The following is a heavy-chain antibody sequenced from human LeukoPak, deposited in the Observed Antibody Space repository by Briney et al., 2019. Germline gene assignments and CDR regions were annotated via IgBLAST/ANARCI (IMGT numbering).Heavy chain of an antibody. J-gene: IGHJ6*03. CDR2: ISYDGSNK. CDR3: ASPSHYDFWSGYYPYYMDV. CDR1: GFTFSSYA. Sequence: GRSLRLSCAASGFTFSSYAMHWVRQAPGKGLEWVAVISYDGSNKYYADSVKGRFTISRDNSKNTLYLQMNSLRAEDTAVYYCASPSHYDFWSGYYPYYMDVWGKGTTVTVSS. V-gene: IGHV3-30*01. D-gene: IGHD3-3*01.